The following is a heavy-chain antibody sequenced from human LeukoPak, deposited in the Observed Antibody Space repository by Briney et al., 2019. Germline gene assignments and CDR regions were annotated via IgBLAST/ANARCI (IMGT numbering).Heavy chain of an antibody. D-gene: IGHD3-9*01. CDR3: ATYDSTSGYFQH. CDR2: IYYTGNS. V-gene: IGHV4-28*01. Sequence: PSETLSLTCGVSGYSISSSNWWGWIRQPPGKGLEWIGYIYYTGNSHYNPSLKSRVTMSVDTSKNQFSLKLCSVTTVDTAVYHCATYDSTSGYFQHWGQGTLVTVSS. J-gene: IGHJ1*01. CDR1: GYSISSSNW.